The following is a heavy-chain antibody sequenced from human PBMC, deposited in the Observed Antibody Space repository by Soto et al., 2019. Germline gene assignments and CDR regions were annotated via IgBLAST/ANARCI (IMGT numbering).Heavy chain of an antibody. Sequence: ASVKVSCKASGYTFTSYAMHWVRQAPGQRLEWMGWINAGNGNTKYSQKFQGRVTITRDTSASTAYMELSSLRSEDTAVYYCARGVTTYYYDSSGYLFAYWGQGTLVSVSS. CDR1: GYTFTSYA. V-gene: IGHV1-3*01. CDR3: ARGVTTYYYDSSGYLFAY. D-gene: IGHD3-22*01. J-gene: IGHJ4*02. CDR2: INAGNGNT.